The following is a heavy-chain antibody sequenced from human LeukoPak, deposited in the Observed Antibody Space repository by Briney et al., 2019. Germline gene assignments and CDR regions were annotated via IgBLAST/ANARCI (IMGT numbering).Heavy chain of an antibody. CDR3: AKHMRATNTYSFFGLDV. CDR1: GFTFKDYG. CDR2: INWNGGGT. Sequence: GGSLRLSCAATGFTFKDYGMHWVRQPPGKGLEWVSSINWNGGGTDYADSVKGRFTISRDSAKNSLYLQLSSLRPEDTALYYCAKHMRATNTYSFFGLDVWGQGTRSPSP. V-gene: IGHV3-9*01. D-gene: IGHD1-26*01. J-gene: IGHJ6*02.